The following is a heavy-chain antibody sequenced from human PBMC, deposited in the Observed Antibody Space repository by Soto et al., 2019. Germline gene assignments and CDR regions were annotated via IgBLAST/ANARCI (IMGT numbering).Heavy chain of an antibody. CDR1: GYTFSSYG. CDR3: AKEGPATYYYDSSGYNFYGMDV. J-gene: IGHJ6*02. Sequence: ASVKVSCKASGYTFSSYGVSWVRRAPGQGLEWMGWISTYNGYTNYAQNLQGRVIMTTDTSTSTAYMELRSLRSDDTAVYDCAKEGPATYYYDSSGYNFYGMDVWG. V-gene: IGHV1-18*01. CDR2: ISTYNGYT. D-gene: IGHD3-22*01.